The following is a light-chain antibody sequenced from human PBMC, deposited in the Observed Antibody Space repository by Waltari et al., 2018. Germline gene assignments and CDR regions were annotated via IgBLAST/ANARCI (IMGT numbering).Light chain of an antibody. Sequence: QSVLTQPPSVSAAPGQKVTISCSGSSSNIGNSYVSWYQQFPGTAPKLLIYENRKRPPGIPDRFSGSKSCTAATLVITELQTGDEADYYCGAWDSSLSAGGVFGGGTKVTVL. J-gene: IGLJ3*02. CDR3: GAWDSSLSAGGV. V-gene: IGLV1-51*02. CDR2: ENR. CDR1: SSNIGNSY.